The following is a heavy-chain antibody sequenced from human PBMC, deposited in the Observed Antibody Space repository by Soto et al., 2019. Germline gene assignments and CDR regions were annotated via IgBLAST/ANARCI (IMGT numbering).Heavy chain of an antibody. V-gene: IGHV3-23*01. CDR1: GLTFSNYG. CDR3: ARVAQVYHTLPTDV. Sequence: QPGGSLRLSCAASGLTFSNYGMSWVRQAPGKGLEWVSGISGSGINTHYADSVKGRFSISRDNSKNTLYLQMNSLRAEDTAVYYCARVAQVYHTLPTDVWGQGTTVTVSS. CDR2: ISGSGINT. D-gene: IGHD2-15*01. J-gene: IGHJ6*02.